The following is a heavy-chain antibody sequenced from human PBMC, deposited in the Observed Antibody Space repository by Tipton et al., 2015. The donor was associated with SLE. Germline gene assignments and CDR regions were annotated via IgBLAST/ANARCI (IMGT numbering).Heavy chain of an antibody. V-gene: IGHV4-59*08. CDR1: GVSISDHS. Sequence: LRLSCTVSGVSISDHSWGWIRQPPGKGLEWIGYISYSGRSNYNPSLKRQVTISLDTSKNQVSLKVSSVTAADTAGYYWARRFRDSYYFGYWGQGTLVTVSS. CDR2: ISYSGRS. J-gene: IGHJ4*02. CDR3: ARRFRDSYYFGY.